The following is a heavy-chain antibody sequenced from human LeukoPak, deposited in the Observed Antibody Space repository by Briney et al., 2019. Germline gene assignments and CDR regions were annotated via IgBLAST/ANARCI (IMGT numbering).Heavy chain of an antibody. Sequence: GEPLRHSCSASGFPFSSYAMIWVRQAPGKGLEWVSAISGICCSTYYAHSVKGRFTISRDNAKISVYLQMNSLTAEDTALYFCARVKLTGIQDWFDPWGQGTLVTVSS. J-gene: IGHJ5*02. CDR1: GFPFSSYA. D-gene: IGHD1-20*01. V-gene: IGHV3-23*01. CDR2: ISGICCST. CDR3: ARVKLTGIQDWFDP.